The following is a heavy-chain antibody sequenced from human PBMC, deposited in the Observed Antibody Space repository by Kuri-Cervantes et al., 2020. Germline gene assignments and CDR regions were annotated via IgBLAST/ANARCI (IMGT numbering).Heavy chain of an antibody. V-gene: IGHV1-8*01. D-gene: IGHD1-26*01. J-gene: IGHJ5*02. CDR3: ARDAKYSGSYWFDP. Sequence: ASVKVSCKASGYTFTSYDINWVRQATGQGLEWMGWMNPNSGNTGYAQKFQGRVTMTRNTSISTAYMELSRLRSDDTAVYYCARDAKYSGSYWFDPWGQGTLVTVS. CDR1: GYTFTSYD. CDR2: MNPNSGNT.